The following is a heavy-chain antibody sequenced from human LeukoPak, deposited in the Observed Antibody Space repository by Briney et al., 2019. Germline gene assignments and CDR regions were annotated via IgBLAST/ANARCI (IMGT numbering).Heavy chain of an antibody. J-gene: IGHJ5*02. Sequence: SVKVSCKASGGTFSSYAISWVRQAPGQGLEWMGRIIPILGITNYAQKFQGRVTITADKSTSTAYMELSSLRSEDTAVYYCAREGLRLGELSLYHWFDPWGQGTLVTVSS. CDR1: GGTFSSYA. CDR3: AREGLRLGELSLYHWFDP. V-gene: IGHV1-69*04. CDR2: IIPILGIT. D-gene: IGHD3-16*02.